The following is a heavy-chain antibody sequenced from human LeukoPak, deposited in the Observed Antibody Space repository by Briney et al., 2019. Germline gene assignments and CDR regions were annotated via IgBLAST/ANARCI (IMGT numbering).Heavy chain of an antibody. CDR2: ISGNGVST. J-gene: IGHJ4*02. D-gene: IGHD3-22*01. Sequence: GSLRLSCAASGFTFTSYAMSWVRQAPGKGLEWGSAISGNGVSTYYADSVKGRFTISRDNSKNTLYLQMDSLRAEDTAVYYCAKFFDSSGYYYFDSWGQGTLVTVSS. V-gene: IGHV3-23*01. CDR1: GFTFTSYA. CDR3: AKFFDSSGYYYFDS.